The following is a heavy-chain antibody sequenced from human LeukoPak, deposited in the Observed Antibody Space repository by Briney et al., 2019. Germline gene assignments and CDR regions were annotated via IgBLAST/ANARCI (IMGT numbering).Heavy chain of an antibody. V-gene: IGHV4-34*01. CDR3: ARSTSADIVVVPAALPEYNWFDL. CDR2: INHSEST. D-gene: IGHD2-2*01. J-gene: IGHJ5*02. Sequence: PSETLSLTCAVYGGSFSGYYWSWIRQPPGKGLEWIGEINHSESTNYNPSLKSRVTISVDTSKNQFSLKLSSVTAADTAVYYCARSTSADIVVVPAALPEYNWFDLWGQGTLVTVSS. CDR1: GGSFSGYY.